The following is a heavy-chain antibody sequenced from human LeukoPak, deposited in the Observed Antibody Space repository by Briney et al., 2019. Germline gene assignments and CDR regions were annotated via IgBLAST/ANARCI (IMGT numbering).Heavy chain of an antibody. Sequence: SSETLSLTCTVSGGSISSYYWSWIRQPPGKGLEWIGYFYYSGTSNYNPSLQSRVTISGDTSMNRLSLRLISVTAADTAVYYCARVPISVIVAEGAFDIWGQGTMVAVSS. J-gene: IGHJ3*02. CDR2: FYYSGTS. CDR1: GGSISSYY. V-gene: IGHV4-59*01. D-gene: IGHD5-12*01. CDR3: ARVPISVIVAEGAFDI.